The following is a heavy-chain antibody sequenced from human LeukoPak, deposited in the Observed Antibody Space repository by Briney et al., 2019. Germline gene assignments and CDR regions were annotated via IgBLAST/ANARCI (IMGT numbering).Heavy chain of an antibody. CDR2: IYYSGST. CDR3: ARGPPNYAFDI. V-gene: IGHV4-30-4*08. CDR1: GGSISSGDYY. D-gene: IGHD4/OR15-4a*01. J-gene: IGHJ3*02. Sequence: SQTLSLTCTVSGGSISSGDYYWSWIRQPPWKGLEWIGYIYYSGSTYYNPSLKSRVTISVDTSKNQFSLKLSSVTAADTAVYYCARGPPNYAFDIWGQGTMVTVSS.